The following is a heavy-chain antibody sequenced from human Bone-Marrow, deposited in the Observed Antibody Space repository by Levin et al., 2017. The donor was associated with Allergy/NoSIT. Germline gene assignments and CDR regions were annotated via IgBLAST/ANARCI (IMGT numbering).Heavy chain of an antibody. J-gene: IGHJ4*02. V-gene: IGHV3-30*18. Sequence: GGSLRLSCAASGFSFSTYGMQWVRQAPGKGLEWVAVISYDGNDEYYADPVKGRFTISRDNSRNILYLQMDSLRAEDTAVYYCAKGHYYDTRGSYSYLEYWGQGTRVTVSS. CDR1: GFSFSTYG. D-gene: IGHD3-22*01. CDR2: ISYDGNDE. CDR3: AKGHYYDTRGSYSYLEY.